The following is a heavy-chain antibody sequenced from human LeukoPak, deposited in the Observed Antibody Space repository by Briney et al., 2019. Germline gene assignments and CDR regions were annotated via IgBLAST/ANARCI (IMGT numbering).Heavy chain of an antibody. CDR1: GFTFSSYA. CDR2: ISGSGGST. CDR3: AKEIGAAVYFDY. V-gene: IGHV3-23*01. D-gene: IGHD6-25*01. J-gene: IGHJ4*02. Sequence: GGSLRLSCAASGFTFSSYAMSWVRQAPGKGLEWVSAISGSGGSTNYADSVKGRFTISRDNSKNTAYLQMNSLRVEDTAVYYCAKEIGAAVYFDYWSQGTLITVSS.